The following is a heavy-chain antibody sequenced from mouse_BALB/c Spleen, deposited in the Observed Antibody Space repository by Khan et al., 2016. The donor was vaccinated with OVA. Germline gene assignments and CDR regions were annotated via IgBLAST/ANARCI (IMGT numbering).Heavy chain of an antibody. Sequence: QMQLEESGAELVRPGTSVKMSCKAAGYTFTNYWIGWVKQRPGHGLEWIGDTYPGGGYTNYNEKFKGKATLTADTSSSTAYMQLSGLTSEDSAIYYWSRRGAARATWDYFDCWGQGTTLTVSS. CDR3: SRRGAARATWDYFDC. J-gene: IGHJ2*01. V-gene: IGHV1-63*02. D-gene: IGHD3-1*01. CDR1: GYTFTNYW. CDR2: TYPGGGYT.